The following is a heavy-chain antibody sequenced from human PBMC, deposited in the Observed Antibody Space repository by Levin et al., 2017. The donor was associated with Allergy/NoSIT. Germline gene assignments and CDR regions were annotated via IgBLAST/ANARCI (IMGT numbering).Heavy chain of an antibody. J-gene: IGHJ5*02. CDR2: LNPNTGGT. Sequence: ASVKVSCKASGFTFTIYDIHWVRQAPGQGLEWVERLNPNTGGTDSAQKFMGRVTMTRDTSTTTAFMELTRLRPDDTAIYFCARETIAAPPYNWFDTWGQGALVTVSS. D-gene: IGHD6-13*01. CDR3: ARETIAAPPYNWFDT. CDR1: GFTFTIYD. V-gene: IGHV1-2*06.